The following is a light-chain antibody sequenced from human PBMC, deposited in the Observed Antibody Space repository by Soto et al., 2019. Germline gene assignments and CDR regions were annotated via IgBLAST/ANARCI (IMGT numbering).Light chain of an antibody. Sequence: IQETPAPSPLPASAGDRATLPCRASPSMSNWLAWYPTPPGTDTKVLIYHASTLQSGVPSRLSGSGSGTEFPLTIRSMQPDDFASYYCQQYNSYSVGQGTQGEIK. CDR1: PSMSNW. CDR3: QQYNSYS. V-gene: IGKV1-5*01. CDR2: HAS. J-gene: IGKJ1*01.